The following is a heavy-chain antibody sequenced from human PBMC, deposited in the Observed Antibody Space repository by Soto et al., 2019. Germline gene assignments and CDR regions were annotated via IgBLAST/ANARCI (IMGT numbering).Heavy chain of an antibody. CDR2: VYYSGLT. Sequence: ASETLSLTCSVSGASIRSSISYWGWIRQSPGKGLDWIGSVYYSGLTHYNPSFRGRVAIFVDTSKSQFSLNVTSVTAADTAVYFCARGRYCLTGRCFPNWFDSWGQGALVTVSS. V-gene: IGHV4-39*01. CDR1: GASIRSSISY. CDR3: ARGRYCLTGRCFPNWFDS. J-gene: IGHJ5*01. D-gene: IGHD7-27*01.